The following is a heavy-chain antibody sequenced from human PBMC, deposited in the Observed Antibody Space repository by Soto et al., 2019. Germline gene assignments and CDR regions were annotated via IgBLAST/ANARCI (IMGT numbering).Heavy chain of an antibody. Sequence: GGSLRLSCAASGFTFSSYDMHWVRQATGKGLEWVSAIGTAGDTYYPGSVKGRFTISRENAKNTLYLQMNSLRAEDTAVYYCAKEGGQYSSGWYFDYWGQGTLVTVSS. J-gene: IGHJ4*02. CDR3: AKEGGQYSSGWYFDY. CDR1: GFTFSSYD. V-gene: IGHV3-13*01. CDR2: IGTAGDT. D-gene: IGHD6-19*01.